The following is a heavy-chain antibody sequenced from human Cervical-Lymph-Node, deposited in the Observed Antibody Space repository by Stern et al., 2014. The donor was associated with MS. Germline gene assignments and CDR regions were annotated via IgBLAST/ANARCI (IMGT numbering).Heavy chain of an antibody. CDR2: IDWYDDK. CDR1: GFSLSTSGMC. Sequence: QIPLKESGPALVKPTQTLTLTCTFSGFSLSTSGMCVSWIRQPPGKALEWLALIDWYDDKCYSTSLKTRLTISKDTSKNQVVLTITNMDPVDTATYYCARIRRWRRGDWFDPWGQGTLVTVSS. J-gene: IGHJ5*02. D-gene: IGHD5-24*01. CDR3: ARIRRWRRGDWFDP. V-gene: IGHV2-70*01.